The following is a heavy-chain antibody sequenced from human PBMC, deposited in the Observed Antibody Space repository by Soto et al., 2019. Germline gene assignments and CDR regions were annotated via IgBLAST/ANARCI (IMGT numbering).Heavy chain of an antibody. CDR3: ARGSGDIVVVVAATGDWFDP. CDR2: IRSSGSTI. J-gene: IGHJ5*02. V-gene: IGHV3-11*01. CDR1: GFTFSDYY. D-gene: IGHD2-15*01. Sequence: QVQLVESGGGLVKPGGSLRLSCAASGFTFSDYYMSWIRQAPGKGLEWVSYIRSSGSTIYYADSVKGRFTISRDNAKNSLYLQMNRLRAEDTAVYYCARGSGDIVVVVAATGDWFDPWGQGTLVTVSS.